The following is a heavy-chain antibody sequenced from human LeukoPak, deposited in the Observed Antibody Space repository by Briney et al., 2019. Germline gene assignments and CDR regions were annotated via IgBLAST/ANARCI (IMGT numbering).Heavy chain of an antibody. CDR2: IYYSGST. D-gene: IGHD3-22*01. V-gene: IGHV4-59*01. J-gene: IGHJ3*02. CDR3: ARVSPNYYDSSGYYYLRAFDI. CDR1: GGSISSYY. Sequence: SETLSLTCTVSGGSISSYYWSWIRQPPGKGLEWIGYIYYSGSTNYNPSLKSPVTISVDTSKNQFSLKLSSVTAADTAVYYCARVSPNYYDSSGYYYLRAFDIWGQGTMVTVSS.